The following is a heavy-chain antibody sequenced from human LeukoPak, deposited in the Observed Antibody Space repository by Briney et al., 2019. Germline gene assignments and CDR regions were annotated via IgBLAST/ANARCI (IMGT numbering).Heavy chain of an antibody. Sequence: PSETVPLTCTVSGGSISSSSYYWGWIRQPPGKGLEWIGSIYYSGSTYYNPSLRSRVTISVDTSKNQFSLKLSSVTAADTAVYYCARGRRAARQPDAFDIWGQGTMVTVSS. D-gene: IGHD6-25*01. CDR1: GGSISSSSYY. CDR3: ARGRRAARQPDAFDI. CDR2: IYYSGST. V-gene: IGHV4-39*01. J-gene: IGHJ3*02.